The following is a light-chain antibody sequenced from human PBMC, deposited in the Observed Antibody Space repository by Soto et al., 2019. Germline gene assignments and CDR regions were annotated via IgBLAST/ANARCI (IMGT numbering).Light chain of an antibody. J-gene: IGKJ1*01. Sequence: EIVLTQSPGTLSLSPGERATLSCRASQSVSSSYLAWYQQKPGQAPRLVIYGASSRETGIPDRFSGSGSGTEFTRTISRLEPEDFEVDDCQQYDSSTWTFGQGTKVDIK. CDR2: GAS. CDR1: QSVSSSY. CDR3: QQYDSSTWT. V-gene: IGKV3-20*01.